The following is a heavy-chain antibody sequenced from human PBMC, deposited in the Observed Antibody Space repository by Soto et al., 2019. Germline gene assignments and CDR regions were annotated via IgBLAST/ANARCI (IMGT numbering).Heavy chain of an antibody. J-gene: IGHJ5*02. CDR3: ARDRDFNYDILTGYYNYGWFDP. Sequence: PGGSLRLSCAASGFTFSSYWMSWVRQAPGKGLEWVANIKQDGSEKYYVDSVKGRFTISRDNAKNSLYLQMNSLRAEDTAVYYCARDRDFNYDILTGYYNYGWFDPWGQGTLVTVSS. D-gene: IGHD3-9*01. V-gene: IGHV3-7*05. CDR2: IKQDGSEK. CDR1: GFTFSSYW.